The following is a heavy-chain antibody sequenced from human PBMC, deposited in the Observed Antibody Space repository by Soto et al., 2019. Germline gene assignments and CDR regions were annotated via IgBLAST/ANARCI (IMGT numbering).Heavy chain of an antibody. CDR3: ARDGDHYDSSGYFLRDAFDI. CDR2: ISGSGSII. Sequence: QVQLVESGGGLVKPGGSLRLACAASGFTFSDDYMSWIRQAPGKGLEWVAYISGSGSIIDYADSVKGRFTVSRDNAKNSLYLQMNSLRAEDTAVYYCARDGDHYDSSGYFLRDAFDIWGHGTRVTVSS. V-gene: IGHV3-11*01. J-gene: IGHJ3*02. D-gene: IGHD3-22*01. CDR1: GFTFSDDY.